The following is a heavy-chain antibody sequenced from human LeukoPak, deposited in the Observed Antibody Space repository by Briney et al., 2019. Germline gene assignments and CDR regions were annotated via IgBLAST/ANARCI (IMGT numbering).Heavy chain of an antibody. CDR2: IKQDGSEE. V-gene: IGHV3-7*01. CDR3: SRSLDY. CDR1: GFPFSDYW. Sequence: GGSLRLSCAASGFPFSDYWMDWVRQAPGKGMEWVANIKQDGSEEYYADSVKGRFTISRDNAKNSLYLQMNSLRAEDTAVYYCSRSLDYWGQGALVTVPS. J-gene: IGHJ4*02.